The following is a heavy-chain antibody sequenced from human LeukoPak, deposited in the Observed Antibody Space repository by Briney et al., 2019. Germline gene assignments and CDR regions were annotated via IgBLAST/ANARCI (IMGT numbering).Heavy chain of an antibody. Sequence: SETLSLTCTVSGGSISSSSYYWGWIRQPPGKGLEWIGSIYYSGSTYYDPSLKSRVTISVDTSKNQFSLKLSSVTAADTAVYYCARQVWGIAAAGGYSNFDYWGQGTLVTVSS. CDR2: IYYSGST. D-gene: IGHD6-13*01. CDR1: GGSISSSSYY. J-gene: IGHJ4*02. V-gene: IGHV4-39*01. CDR3: ARQVWGIAAAGGYSNFDY.